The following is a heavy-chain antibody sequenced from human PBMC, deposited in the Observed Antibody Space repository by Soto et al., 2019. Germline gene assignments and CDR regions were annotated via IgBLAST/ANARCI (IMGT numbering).Heavy chain of an antibody. J-gene: IGHJ4*02. CDR2: LYSSGST. CDR1: GISTSTVDSY. V-gene: IGHV4-30-4*01. CDR3: AREPSS. Sequence: SETLSLTCSPSGISTSTVDSYWSWIRQPPGKGLEWIGYLYSSGSTYYNPSLKSRFTISVDTSKNQFSLKLSSVTAADTAGYYCAREPSSWGQGTLVTVSS.